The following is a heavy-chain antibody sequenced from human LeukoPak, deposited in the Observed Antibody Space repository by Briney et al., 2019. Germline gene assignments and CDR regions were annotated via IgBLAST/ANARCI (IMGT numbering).Heavy chain of an antibody. V-gene: IGHV4-38-2*02. D-gene: IGHD4-11*01. CDR2: IYHSGST. CDR1: GYSISSGYY. CDR3: ARDLNSNYYFDY. J-gene: IGHJ4*02. Sequence: PSETLSLTCTVSGYSISSGYYWGWIRPPPGKGLEWIGSIYHSGSTYYNPSLKSRVTISVDTSKNQFSLKLSSVTAADTAVYYCARDLNSNYYFDYWGQGTLVTVSS.